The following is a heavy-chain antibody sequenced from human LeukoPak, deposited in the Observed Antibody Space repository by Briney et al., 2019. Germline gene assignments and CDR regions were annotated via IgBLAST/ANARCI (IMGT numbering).Heavy chain of an antibody. CDR1: GFTFSIHG. Sequence: GGSLRLSCVVSGFTFSIHGMHWVRQAPGKGLEWVAVISYDGSNKYYADSVKGRFTISRDNSKNTLYLQMNSLRAEDTAVYYCATSEGWYVGYWGQGTLVTVSS. V-gene: IGHV3-30*03. CDR3: ATSEGWYVGY. J-gene: IGHJ4*02. D-gene: IGHD6-19*01. CDR2: ISYDGSNK.